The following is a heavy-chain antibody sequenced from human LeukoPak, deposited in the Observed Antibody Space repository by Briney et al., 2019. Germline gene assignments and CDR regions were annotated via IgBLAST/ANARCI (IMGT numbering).Heavy chain of an antibody. V-gene: IGHV4-59*01. CDR1: GGSISSYY. J-gene: IGHJ5*02. CDR3: AGDSYYFNSSGYYRGWFDP. D-gene: IGHD3-22*01. CDR2: IYYSWST. Sequence: SETLSLTCTVSGGSISSYYWSWVRQPPGQGLEWIGYIYYSWSTNYTTSLKSRVTISVDTTKNLVSLKLSSVTAADTAVYYCAGDSYYFNSSGYYRGWFDPWGQGTLVTVSS.